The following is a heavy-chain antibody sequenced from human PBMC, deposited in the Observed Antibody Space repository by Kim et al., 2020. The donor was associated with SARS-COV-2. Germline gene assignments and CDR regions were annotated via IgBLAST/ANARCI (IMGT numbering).Heavy chain of an antibody. V-gene: IGHV3-48*04. D-gene: IGHD3-3*01. J-gene: IGHJ6*03. Sequence: GGSLRLSCAASGFTFSSYSMNWVRQAPGKGLEWVSYISSSSSTIYYADSVKGRFTISRDNAKNSLYLQMNSLRAEDTAVYYCARGNGFWSGADNNYYYYMDVWGKGTTVTVSS. CDR1: GFTFSSYS. CDR2: ISSSSSTI. CDR3: ARGNGFWSGADNNYYYYMDV.